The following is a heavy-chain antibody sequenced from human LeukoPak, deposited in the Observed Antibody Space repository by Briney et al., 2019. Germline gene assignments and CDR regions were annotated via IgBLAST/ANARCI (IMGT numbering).Heavy chain of an antibody. V-gene: IGHV3-23*01. D-gene: IGHD3-10*01. CDR2: ISGSGDNT. J-gene: IGHJ6*02. CDR3: ARVGPLWFGELFTPLPYYYYYGMDV. CDR1: GFTFNSYA. Sequence: GGSLGLSYAASGFTFNSYAMSWVRQAPGKGLEWVSGISGSGDNTYYADSVKGRFTISRDNSKNTLYVQVNSLGTEDTAAYYCARVGPLWFGELFTPLPYYYYYGMDVWGQGTTVTVSS.